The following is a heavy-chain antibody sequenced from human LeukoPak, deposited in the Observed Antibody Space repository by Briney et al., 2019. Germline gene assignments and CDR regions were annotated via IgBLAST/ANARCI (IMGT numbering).Heavy chain of an antibody. D-gene: IGHD6-13*01. CDR3: AREEAAAKDY. V-gene: IGHV3-21*01. CDR1: GFTFSSCS. CDR2: ISSSSSYI. Sequence: GGSLRLSCAASGFTFSSCSTNWVRQAPGKGLEWVSSISSSSSYIYYADSVKGRFTISRDNAKNSLYLQMNSLRAEDTAVYYCAREEAAAKDYWGQGTLVTVSS. J-gene: IGHJ4*02.